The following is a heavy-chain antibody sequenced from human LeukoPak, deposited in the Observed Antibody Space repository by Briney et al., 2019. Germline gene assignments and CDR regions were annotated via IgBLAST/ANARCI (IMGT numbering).Heavy chain of an antibody. CDR3: ARAQRLVRGGFDY. CDR2: INPNSGGT. Sequence: ASVKVSCKASGYTFTGYYMHWVRQAPGQGLEWMGWINPNSGGTNYAQKFQGRVTMTRDTSISTAYMELSRLRSDDTAVYYCARAQRLVRGGFDYWGQGTLVTVSS. V-gene: IGHV1-2*02. CDR1: GYTFTGYY. D-gene: IGHD6-13*01. J-gene: IGHJ4*02.